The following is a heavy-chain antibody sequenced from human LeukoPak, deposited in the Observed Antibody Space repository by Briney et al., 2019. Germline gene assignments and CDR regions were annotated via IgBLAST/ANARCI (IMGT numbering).Heavy chain of an antibody. CDR3: ASLVATITGAFDI. Sequence: GASVKVSCKASGYTFTGYYMHWVRQAPGQGLEWMGWINPNSGGTNYAQKFQGRVTMTRDTSISTAYMELSRLRSDNTAVYYCASLVATITGAFDIWGQGTMVTVSS. J-gene: IGHJ3*02. CDR1: GYTFTGYY. CDR2: INPNSGGT. D-gene: IGHD5-12*01. V-gene: IGHV1-2*02.